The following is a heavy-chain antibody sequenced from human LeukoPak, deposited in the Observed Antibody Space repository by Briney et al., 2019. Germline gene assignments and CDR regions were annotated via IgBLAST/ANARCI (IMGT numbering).Heavy chain of an antibody. D-gene: IGHD3-10*01. CDR3: ASAGDYYYGMDV. J-gene: IGHJ6*02. Sequence: SETLSLTCTVSGGSISSYYWSWIRQPPGKGLEWIGYIYYSGSTNYNPSLKSRVTISVDTSKNQFSLKLSSVTAADTAVYYCASAGDYYYGMDVWGQRTTVTVSS. CDR1: GGSISSYY. CDR2: IYYSGST. V-gene: IGHV4-59*01.